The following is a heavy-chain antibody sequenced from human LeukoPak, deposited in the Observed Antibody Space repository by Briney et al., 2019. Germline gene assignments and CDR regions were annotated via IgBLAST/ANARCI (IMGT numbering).Heavy chain of an antibody. J-gene: IGHJ4*02. Sequence: GGSLRLSCTASGFSINSYGMHWVRQAPGKGLEWVAVIWYDGSNENYADSVKGRFTISRDNSKNTLYLQMNSLRAEDTAVYYCAKDYYDSSGYHGSAGYFDYWGQGALVTVSS. CDR2: IWYDGSNE. D-gene: IGHD3-22*01. V-gene: IGHV3-33*06. CDR3: AKDYYDSSGYHGSAGYFDY. CDR1: GFSINSYG.